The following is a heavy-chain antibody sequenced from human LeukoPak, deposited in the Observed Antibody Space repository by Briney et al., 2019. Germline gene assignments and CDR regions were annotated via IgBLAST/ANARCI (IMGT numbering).Heavy chain of an antibody. Sequence: SAKVSCKASGGTFRSFAINWVRQAPGKGLEWMGGIIPMINTPKYAQRFQGRVSITADESTSTGYMEVSSLRSEDTAVYYCAIFQGTYGDNDNDFWGQGTLVTVSS. V-gene: IGHV1-69*13. CDR3: AIFQGTYGDNDNDF. D-gene: IGHD4-17*01. CDR2: IIPMINTP. J-gene: IGHJ4*02. CDR1: GGTFRSFA.